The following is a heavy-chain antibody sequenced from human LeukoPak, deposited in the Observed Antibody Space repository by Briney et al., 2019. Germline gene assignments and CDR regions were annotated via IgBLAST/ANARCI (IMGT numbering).Heavy chain of an antibody. CDR3: ARIGCSSGWPQIDY. D-gene: IGHD6-19*01. CDR2: IYYSGST. CDR1: GGSISSSSYY. J-gene: IGHJ4*02. Sequence: SETLSLTCTVSGGSISSSSYYWGWIRQPPGKGLEWIGSIYYSGSTYYNPSLKSRVTISVDTSKNQFSLKLSSVTAADTAVYYCARIGCSSGWPQIDYWGQGTLVTVSS. V-gene: IGHV4-39*01.